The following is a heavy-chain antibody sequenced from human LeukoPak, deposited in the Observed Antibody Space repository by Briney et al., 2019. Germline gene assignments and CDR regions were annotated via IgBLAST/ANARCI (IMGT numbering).Heavy chain of an antibody. CDR2: MNPNSGNT. V-gene: IGHV1-8*03. Sequence: ASVKVSCKASGYTFTSYDINWVRQATGQGLEWMGWMNPNSGNTGYAQKFQGRVTITRNTSISTAYMELSSLRSEDTAVYYCARALTAEHDAFDIWGQGTMVTVSS. CDR3: ARALTAEHDAFDI. D-gene: IGHD1/OR15-1a*01. J-gene: IGHJ3*02. CDR1: GYTFTSYD.